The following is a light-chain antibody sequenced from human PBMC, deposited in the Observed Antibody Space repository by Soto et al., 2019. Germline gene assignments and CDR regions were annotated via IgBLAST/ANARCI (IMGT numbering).Light chain of an antibody. J-gene: IGKJ1*01. CDR3: QQSYSSPET. Sequence: DIQMTQSPSSLSASVGDRVTITCRASQSIDNYLNWYQQKPGKAPNLLIYAASTLLSVVTSRFSGRGSGTHFTLTISSLQPEDFATYYCQQSYSSPETFGQGTKVEIK. CDR2: AAS. V-gene: IGKV1-39*01. CDR1: QSIDNY.